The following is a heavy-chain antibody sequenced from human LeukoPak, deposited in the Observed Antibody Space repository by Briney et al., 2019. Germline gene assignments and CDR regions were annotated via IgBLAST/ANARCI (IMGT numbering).Heavy chain of an antibody. CDR1: GGSMSNSGQY. D-gene: IGHD4-17*01. V-gene: IGHV4-39*01. CDR3: ARNMTAVSRLDVFDI. CDR2: IYYSGST. Sequence: SETLSLTCTVSGGSMSNSGQYWGWIRQSPVKGLEWIGSIYYSGSTYYNPSLKSRVTISVDTSKNQFSLELRSVTAADTAIYSCARNMTAVSRLDVFDIWGPGTMVTVS. J-gene: IGHJ3*02.